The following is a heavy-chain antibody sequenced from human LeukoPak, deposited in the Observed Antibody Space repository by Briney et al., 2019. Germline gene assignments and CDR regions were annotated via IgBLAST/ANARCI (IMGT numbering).Heavy chain of an antibody. CDR3: AREQPYSYGLFDY. CDR2: ISYDGSNK. J-gene: IGHJ4*02. Sequence: GRSLRLSCAASGFTFSSYGMHWVRQAPGKGLEWVAVISYDGSNKYYADSVKGRFTISRDNSKNTLYLQMNSLRAEDTAVYYCAREQPYSYGLFDYWGQGTLVTVSS. V-gene: IGHV3-30*03. D-gene: IGHD5-18*01. CDR1: GFTFSSYG.